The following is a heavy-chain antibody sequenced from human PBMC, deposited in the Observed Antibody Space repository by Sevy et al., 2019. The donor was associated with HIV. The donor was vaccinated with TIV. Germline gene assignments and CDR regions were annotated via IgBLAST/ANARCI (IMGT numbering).Heavy chain of an antibody. V-gene: IGHV1-18*01. J-gene: IGHJ4*02. Sequence: ASVKVSCKASGYIFTSYGISWVRQAPRQGLEWMGWINGHNGNKNYVQNLQGRVTMTTDKSTNTAYMELRSLRSDDTAVYYCARDGYDGSGYQRGLFDFWGQGTLVTVSS. CDR2: INGHNGNK. CDR3: ARDGYDGSGYQRGLFDF. D-gene: IGHD3-22*01. CDR1: GYIFTSYG.